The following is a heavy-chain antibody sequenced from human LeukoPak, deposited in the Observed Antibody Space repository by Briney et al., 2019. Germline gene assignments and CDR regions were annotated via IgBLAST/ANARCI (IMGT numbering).Heavy chain of an antibody. CDR3: ARDSAHYYDSSGYYSESWFDP. CDR1: GFTFSSYG. D-gene: IGHD3-22*01. V-gene: IGHV3-33*01. Sequence: GGSLRLSCAASGFTFSSYGMHWVRQAPGKGLEWVAVIWYDGSNKYYADSVKGRFTISRDNSKNTLYLQMNSLRAEDTAVYYCARDSAHYYDSSGYYSESWFDPWGQGTLVTVSS. CDR2: IWYDGSNK. J-gene: IGHJ5*02.